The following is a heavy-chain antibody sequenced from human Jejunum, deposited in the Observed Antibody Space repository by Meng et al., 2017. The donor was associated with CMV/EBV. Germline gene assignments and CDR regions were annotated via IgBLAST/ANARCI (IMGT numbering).Heavy chain of an antibody. CDR2: INPKSGDT. CDR3: ATDCGGGMCYGRAFDY. J-gene: IGHJ4*02. V-gene: IGHV1-2*02. Sequence: VQQLKFWEAVKKPGASVKISCKASGYTFADYYLHCVRQAPGQGLEWMGWINPKSGDTNYAQKFQGRVTMTRDTSITTAYMELSRLTSDDTAVYYCATDCGGGMCYGRAFDYWGQGTLVTVSS. CDR1: GYTFADYY. D-gene: IGHD2-15*01.